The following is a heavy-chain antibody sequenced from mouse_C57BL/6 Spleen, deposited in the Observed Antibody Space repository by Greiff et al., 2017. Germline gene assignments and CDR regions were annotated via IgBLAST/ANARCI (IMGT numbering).Heavy chain of an antibody. V-gene: IGHV1-69*01. Sequence: QVQLQQPGAELVMPGASVKLSCKASGYTFTSYWMHWVKQRPGQGLEWIGEIDPSDSYTNYNQKFKGKSTLTVDKSSSTAYMQLSSLTSEDSAVYYCARDYRGYYAMDYWGQGTSVTVSS. CDR1: GYTFTSYW. D-gene: IGHD2-12*01. CDR3: ARDYRGYYAMDY. CDR2: IDPSDSYT. J-gene: IGHJ4*01.